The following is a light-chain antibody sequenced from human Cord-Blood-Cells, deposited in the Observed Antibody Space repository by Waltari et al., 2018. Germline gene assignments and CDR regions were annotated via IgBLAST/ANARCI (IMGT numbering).Light chain of an antibody. V-gene: IGKV1-39*01. CDR2: AAS. J-gene: IGKJ4*01. CDR3: QQSYSTLVT. CDR1: QSISSY. Sequence: DIQLTQSPSSLSASVGDRVTLTCRASQSISSYLNWYQQKPGKAPKLLIYAASSLQSGVPSRFSGSGSGTDFTLTISSLQPEDFATYYCQQSYSTLVTFGGGTKVEIK.